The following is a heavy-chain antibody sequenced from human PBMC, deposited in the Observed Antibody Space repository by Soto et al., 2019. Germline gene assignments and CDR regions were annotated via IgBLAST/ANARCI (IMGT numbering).Heavy chain of an antibody. D-gene: IGHD3-22*01. CDR2: ISSSSSYI. CDR3: ASHPRDSSGYWYYFDY. Sequence: EVQLVESGGGLVKPGGSLRLSCAASGFTFSSYSMNWVRQAPGKGLEWVSSISSSSSYIYYADSVKGRFTISRDNAKNSLYLLMNSLRAEDTAVYYCASHPRDSSGYWYYFDYWGQGILVTVSS. V-gene: IGHV3-21*01. CDR1: GFTFSSYS. J-gene: IGHJ4*02.